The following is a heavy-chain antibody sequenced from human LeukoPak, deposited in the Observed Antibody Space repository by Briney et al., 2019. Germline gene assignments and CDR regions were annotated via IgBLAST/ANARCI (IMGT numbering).Heavy chain of an antibody. J-gene: IGHJ4*02. CDR3: ARVWRYDILTGYYPY. Sequence: ASVKVSSKASGYTFTVYYMHWVRQAPGQGLEWMGWINPNSGGTNYAQNFQGRVTMTRDTSISTAYMEMSRLRSDDTAVYYCARVWRYDILTGYYPYWGQGTLVTVSS. D-gene: IGHD3-9*01. V-gene: IGHV1-2*02. CDR2: INPNSGGT. CDR1: GYTFTVYY.